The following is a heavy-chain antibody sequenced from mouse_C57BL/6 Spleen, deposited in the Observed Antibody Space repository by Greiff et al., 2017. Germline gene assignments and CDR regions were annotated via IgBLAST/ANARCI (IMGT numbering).Heavy chain of an antibody. J-gene: IGHJ2*01. Sequence: QVQLKQPGAELVKPGASVKLSCKASGYTFTSYWMQWVKQRPGQGLEWIGEIDPSDSYTNYNQKFKGKATLTVDTSSSTAYMQLSSLTSEDSAVYYCAKGYSNYRNYWGQGTTLTVSS. D-gene: IGHD2-5*01. V-gene: IGHV1-50*01. CDR3: AKGYSNYRNY. CDR2: IDPSDSYT. CDR1: GYTFTSYW.